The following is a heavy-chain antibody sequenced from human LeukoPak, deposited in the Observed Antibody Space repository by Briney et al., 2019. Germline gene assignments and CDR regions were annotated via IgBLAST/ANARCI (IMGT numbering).Heavy chain of an antibody. D-gene: IGHD4-17*01. CDR2: IIPIFGTA. CDR1: GGTFSSYA. CDR3: AKKTDYDLEFDY. V-gene: IGHV1-69*01. Sequence: ASVKVSCKASGGTFSSYAISWVRQAPGQGLEWMGGIIPIFGTANYAQKFQGRVTITADESTSTAYMELSSLRSEDTAVYHCAKKTDYDLEFDYWGQGTLVTVSS. J-gene: IGHJ4*02.